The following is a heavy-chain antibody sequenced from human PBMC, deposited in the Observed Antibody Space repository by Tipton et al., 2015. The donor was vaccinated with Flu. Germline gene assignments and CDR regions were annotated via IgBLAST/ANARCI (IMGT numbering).Heavy chain of an antibody. CDR1: GGSIRSGSHY. V-gene: IGHV4-61*02. CDR3: TRHNTNGGIVVADFDS. CDR2: IYTNANT. Sequence: TLSLTCTVSGGSIRSGSHYWSWIRQPAGKGLEWIGRIYTNANTNYKASLKNRVTISIDRSKNQFSLRLSSVTAADTAVYYCTRHNTNGGIVVADFDSWGQGTLVTVSS. J-gene: IGHJ4*02. D-gene: IGHD3-16*02.